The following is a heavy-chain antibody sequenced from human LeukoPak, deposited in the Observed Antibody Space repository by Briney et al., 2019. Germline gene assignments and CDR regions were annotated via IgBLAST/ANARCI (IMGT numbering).Heavy chain of an antibody. CDR1: GYSISSGYY. J-gene: IGHJ6*03. V-gene: IGHV4-38-2*02. Sequence: PSETLSLTCTVSGYSISSGYYWGWIRQPPGKGLEWIGSIYHSGSTNYNPSLKSRVTISVGTSKNQFSLKLSSVTAADTAVYYCARGRSTSPYYYYYYMDVWGKGTTVTISS. CDR2: IYHSGST. CDR3: ARGRSTSPYYYYYYMDV. D-gene: IGHD2-2*01.